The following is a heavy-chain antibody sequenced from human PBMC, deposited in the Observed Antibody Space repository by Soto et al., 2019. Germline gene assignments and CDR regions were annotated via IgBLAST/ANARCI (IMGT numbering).Heavy chain of an antibody. CDR1: GYNFSRQW. CDR3: AKSEVLEI. CDR2: VYPGDAET. J-gene: IGHJ3*02. V-gene: IGHV5-51*01. Sequence: PGESLKISCKGSGYNFSRQWIAWVRQKPGKGLEWMGIVYPGDAETRYSPSFQGQVTMSADKSIDTAYLQWSSLKASDTAIYYCAKSEVLEIWGQGTMVTV.